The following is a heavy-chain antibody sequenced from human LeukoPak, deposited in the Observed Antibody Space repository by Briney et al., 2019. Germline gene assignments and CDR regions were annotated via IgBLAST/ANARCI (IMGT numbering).Heavy chain of an antibody. Sequence: GSLRLSCAASGFTFSSYGMHWVRQAPGKGLEWVAVIWYDGSNKYYADSVKGRFTISRDNSKNTLYLQMNSLRAEDTAVYYCAREDEGYCSGGSCYFDYWGQGTLVTVSS. CDR2: IWYDGSNK. V-gene: IGHV3-33*01. J-gene: IGHJ4*02. D-gene: IGHD2-15*01. CDR3: AREDEGYCSGGSCYFDY. CDR1: GFTFSSYG.